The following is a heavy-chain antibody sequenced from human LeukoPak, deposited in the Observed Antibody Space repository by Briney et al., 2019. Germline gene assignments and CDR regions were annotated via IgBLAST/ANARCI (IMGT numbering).Heavy chain of an antibody. CDR2: ISSSGSTI. J-gene: IGHJ4*02. CDR1: GFTFSSYE. V-gene: IGHV3-48*03. CDR3: ARVEITFGGVRY. D-gene: IGHD3-16*01. Sequence: GGSLRLSCAASGFTFSSYEMNWVRQAPGKGLEWVSYISSSGSTIYYADSVKGRFTISRDNAKNSLYLQMSSLRAEDTAVYYCARVEITFGGVRYWGQGTLVTVSS.